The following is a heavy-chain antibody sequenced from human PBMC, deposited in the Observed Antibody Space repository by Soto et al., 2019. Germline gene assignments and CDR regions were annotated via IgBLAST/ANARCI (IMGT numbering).Heavy chain of an antibody. J-gene: IGHJ6*02. Sequence: QVQLQESGPGLVKPSETLSLTCTVPGGSISGYYWSWIRQPPGKGLEWIGYMYNTGSTVYNPSFKSRVTISVDTSKNQFYLKLNSVTAADTAVYYCARDLWGYCGTDCYPLDVWGQGTTVTVSS. CDR1: GGSISGYY. V-gene: IGHV4-59*01. D-gene: IGHD2-21*02. CDR2: MYNTGST. CDR3: ARDLWGYCGTDCYPLDV.